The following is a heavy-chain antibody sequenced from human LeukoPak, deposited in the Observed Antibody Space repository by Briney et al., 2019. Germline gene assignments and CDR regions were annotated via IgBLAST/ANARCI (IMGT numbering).Heavy chain of an antibody. D-gene: IGHD3-3*01. CDR3: ASGIFGVVTYYYYGIDV. CDR2: IIPIFGTA. CDR1: GGTFSSYA. J-gene: IGHJ6*02. Sequence: WASVKVSCKASGGTFSSYAISWVRQAPGQGLEWMGGIIPIFGTANYAQKFQGRVTITADESTSTAYMELSSLRSEDTAVYYCASGIFGVVTYYYYGIDVWGQGTTVTVSS. V-gene: IGHV1-69*13.